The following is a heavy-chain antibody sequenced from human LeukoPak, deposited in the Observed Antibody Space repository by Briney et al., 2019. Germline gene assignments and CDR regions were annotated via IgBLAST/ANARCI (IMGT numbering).Heavy chain of an antibody. CDR1: GFTFSSYS. D-gene: IGHD3-3*01. J-gene: IGHJ3*02. CDR3: AREGRFLEWLLYHDAFDI. Sequence: GGSLRLSCAASGFTFSSYSMNWVRQAPGKGLEWVSSISSSSSYIYYADSVKGRFTISRDNAKNSLYLQMNSLRAEDTAVYYCAREGRFLEWLLYHDAFDIWGQGTMVTVSS. CDR2: ISSSSSYI. V-gene: IGHV3-21*01.